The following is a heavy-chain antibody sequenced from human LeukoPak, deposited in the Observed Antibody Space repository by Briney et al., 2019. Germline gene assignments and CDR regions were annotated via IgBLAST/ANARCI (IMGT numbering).Heavy chain of an antibody. J-gene: IGHJ6*02. V-gene: IGHV3-7*01. CDR2: IKQDGSEK. CDR3: ARGDFDYDILTGSGCMDV. Sequence: GGSLRLSCAAPGFTFSSYWMSWVRQAPGKGLEWVANIKQDGSEKYYVDSVKGRFTISRDNAKNSLYLQMNSLRAEDTAVYYCARGDFDYDILTGSGCMDVRGQGTTVTVSS. CDR1: GFTFSSYW. D-gene: IGHD3-9*01.